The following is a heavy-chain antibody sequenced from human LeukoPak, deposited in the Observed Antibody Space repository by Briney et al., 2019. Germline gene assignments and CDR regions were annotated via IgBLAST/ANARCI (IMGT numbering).Heavy chain of an antibody. V-gene: IGHV3-13*01. Sequence: GGSLRLSCAASGFTFSSYDMHWVRQATGKGLEWVSAIGTAGDTYYPGSVKGRFTISRENAKNSLYLQMNSLRAEDTAVYYCTTPRGPAPNDYRMDVWGQGTTVTVSS. CDR2: IGTAGDT. CDR1: GFTFSSYD. J-gene: IGHJ6*02. CDR3: TTPRGPAPNDYRMDV. D-gene: IGHD2-2*01.